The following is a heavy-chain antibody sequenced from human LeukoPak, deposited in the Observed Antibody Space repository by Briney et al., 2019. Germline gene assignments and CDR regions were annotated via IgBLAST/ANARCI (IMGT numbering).Heavy chain of an antibody. Sequence: GGSLRLSCTASGFTFSNYGMHWVRQAPGKVLEWVAVISYDGSNEYYADSVKGRFTISRDNSKNTLFLQMNSLRPEDTAVYHCAKVALFSGYYPPFDYWGQGTLVTVSS. D-gene: IGHD3-22*01. CDR3: AKVALFSGYYPPFDY. V-gene: IGHV3-30*18. CDR1: GFTFSNYG. CDR2: ISYDGSNE. J-gene: IGHJ4*02.